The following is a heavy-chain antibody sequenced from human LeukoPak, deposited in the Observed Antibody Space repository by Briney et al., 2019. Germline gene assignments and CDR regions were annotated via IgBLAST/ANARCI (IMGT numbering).Heavy chain of an antibody. V-gene: IGHV3-21*04. CDR3: AKDKGPRAFDI. CDR1: GFTFNTYS. Sequence: PGGSLRLSCAASGFTFNTYSMNWVRQAPGKGLEWVSSISSSSSYIYYAGSVKGRFTISRDTAKNSLFLQMNSLRAEDTALYYCAKDKGPRAFDIWGQGTMVTVSS. J-gene: IGHJ3*02. CDR2: ISSSSSYI.